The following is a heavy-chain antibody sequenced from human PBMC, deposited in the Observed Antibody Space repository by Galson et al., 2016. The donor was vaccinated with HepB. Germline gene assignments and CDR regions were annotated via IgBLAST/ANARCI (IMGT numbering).Heavy chain of an antibody. D-gene: IGHD3-9*01. CDR3: ARENYYDISQGDKWLDP. CDR1: EFTFADYG. J-gene: IGHJ5*02. Sequence: SLRLSCAASEFTFADYGMSWVRQAPGKGLEWVSGINWNGGSTGYADSVEGRFTISRDNAKNSLYLQMDSLRAEDTALYYCARENYYDISQGDKWLDPWGQGTLVTVSS. V-gene: IGHV3-20*04. CDR2: INWNGGST.